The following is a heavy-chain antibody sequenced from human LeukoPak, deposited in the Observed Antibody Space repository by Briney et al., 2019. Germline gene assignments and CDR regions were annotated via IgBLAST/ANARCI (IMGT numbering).Heavy chain of an antibody. CDR3: ARDQGSSLGMDV. V-gene: IGHV4-59*02. J-gene: IGHJ6*02. Sequence: SDTLSLTCTASGGSVTGYYWSWIRQPPGKGLEWIGYIHHSGNTKNNPSLESRVTMSVDTSNNQLSLRLSSVTAADTAVYYCARDQGSSLGMDVWGQGTTVTVS. D-gene: IGHD6-13*01. CDR2: IHHSGNT. CDR1: GGSVTGYY.